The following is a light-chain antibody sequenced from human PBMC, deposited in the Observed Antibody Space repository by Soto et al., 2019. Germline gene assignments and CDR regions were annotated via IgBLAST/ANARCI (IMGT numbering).Light chain of an antibody. CDR1: TSNFGGYNH. CDR2: EVS. V-gene: IGLV2-14*01. J-gene: IGLJ1*01. Sequence: QSVLTQPASVSGSPGQSITISCTGPTSNFGGYNHVSWYQHHPGKAPKLMIYEVSNRPSGVSNRFSGSKSGNTASLTIPGLQADDEADYYCNSHTSSNARVFGTGTKVTVL. CDR3: NSHTSSNARV.